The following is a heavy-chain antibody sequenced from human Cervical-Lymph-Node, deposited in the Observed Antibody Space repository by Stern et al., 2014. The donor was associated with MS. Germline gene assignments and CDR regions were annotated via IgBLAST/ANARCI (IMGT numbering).Heavy chain of an antibody. J-gene: IGHJ5*02. Sequence: VQLVESGAEVKKPGSSVKVSCKASGGSFSSLVIAWVRQAPGQGLEWMGGIVTKHSTSNYAQKSRDRLTITAYDFTNTVYMELNSLTSDYTAVYYCAKVAQLWRSYFDPWCQVTQVTVSS. D-gene: IGHD3-16*01. CDR3: AKVAQLWRSYFDP. CDR1: GGSFSSLV. V-gene: IGHV1-69*01. CDR2: IVTKHSTS.